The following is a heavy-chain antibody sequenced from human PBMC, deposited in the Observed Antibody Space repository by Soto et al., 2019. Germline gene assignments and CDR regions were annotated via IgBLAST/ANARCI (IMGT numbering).Heavy chain of an antibody. D-gene: IGHD4-17*01. CDR1: GFTFSSYA. CDR3: AKDPTNYGIPYDY. Sequence: PGGSLRLSCEASGFTFSSYAMSWVRPDPGKGLEWVSAISGSGGSTYYADSVKGRFTISRDNSKNTLYLQMNSLRAEDTAVYYCAKDPTNYGIPYDYWGQGTLVTVSS. CDR2: ISGSGGST. V-gene: IGHV3-23*01. J-gene: IGHJ4*02.